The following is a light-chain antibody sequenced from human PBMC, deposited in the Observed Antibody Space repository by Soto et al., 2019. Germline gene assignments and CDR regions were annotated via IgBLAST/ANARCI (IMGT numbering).Light chain of an antibody. J-gene: IGLJ2*01. CDR3: CSYVGSRTVV. CDR1: SSDVGGYNY. CDR2: EVS. V-gene: IGLV2-14*01. Sequence: QSALTQPASVSGSPGQSITISCTGTSSDVGGYNYVSWYQHHPGKAPKVMIYEVSNRPSGVSNRFSGSRSGNTASLTISGLQAEDEGDYYCCSYVGSRTVVFGGGTKLTVL.